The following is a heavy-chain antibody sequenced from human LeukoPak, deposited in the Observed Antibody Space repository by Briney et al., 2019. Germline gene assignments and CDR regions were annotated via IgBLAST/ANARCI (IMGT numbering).Heavy chain of an antibody. D-gene: IGHD5-18*01. Sequence: GGSLRLSCAASGFTFSSYSMNWVRQAPGKGLEWVSSISSSSSYIYYADSVKGRFTISRDNAKNSLYLQMNSLRVEDTAVYYCARGDSYGYFYFDYWGQGTLVAVSS. CDR2: ISSSSSYI. J-gene: IGHJ4*02. V-gene: IGHV3-21*01. CDR3: ARGDSYGYFYFDY. CDR1: GFTFSSYS.